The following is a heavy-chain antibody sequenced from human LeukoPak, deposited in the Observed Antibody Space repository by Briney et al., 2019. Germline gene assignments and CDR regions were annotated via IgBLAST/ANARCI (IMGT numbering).Heavy chain of an antibody. CDR3: ARGGSGTPYDAFDI. CDR2: IHYSWTT. J-gene: IGHJ3*02. CDR1: GDSITNHC. Sequence: KSSETLSLTCTVSGDSITNHCWSWIRQPPGKGLEWIGYIHYSWTTNHNPSLKSRLTLSVDTSKNQFSLKLSSVTAADTAVYFCARGGSGTPYDAFDIWGQGTMVTVSS. V-gene: IGHV4-59*11. D-gene: IGHD3-16*01.